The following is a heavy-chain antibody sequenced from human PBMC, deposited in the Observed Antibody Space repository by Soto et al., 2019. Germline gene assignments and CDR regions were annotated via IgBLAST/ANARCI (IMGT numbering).Heavy chain of an antibody. CDR2: ISSSGSTI. V-gene: IGHV3-48*03. D-gene: IGHD6-19*01. CDR1: GFTFSSYE. Sequence: VGSLRLSCAASGFTFSSYEMNWVRQAPGKGLEWVSYISSSGSTIYYADSVKGRFTISRDNAKNSLYLQMNSLRAEDTAVYYCARGEQWLTTLDGMDVWGQGTTVTVSS. J-gene: IGHJ6*02. CDR3: ARGEQWLTTLDGMDV.